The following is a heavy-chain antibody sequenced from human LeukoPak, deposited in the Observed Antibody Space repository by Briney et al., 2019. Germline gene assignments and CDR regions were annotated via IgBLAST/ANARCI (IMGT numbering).Heavy chain of an antibody. V-gene: IGHV4-34*01. J-gene: IGHJ5*02. Sequence: PSETLSLTCAVYGGSFSGYYWSWIRQPPGKGLEWIGEIKHCGSTNYNPSLKSRVTISVDTSKNQFSLKLSSVTAADTAVYYCARGRWFDPWGQGTLVTVSS. CDR3: ARGRWFDP. CDR2: IKHCGST. CDR1: GGSFSGYY.